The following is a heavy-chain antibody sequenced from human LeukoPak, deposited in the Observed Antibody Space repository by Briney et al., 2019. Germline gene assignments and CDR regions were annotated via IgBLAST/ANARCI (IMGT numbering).Heavy chain of an antibody. D-gene: IGHD6-19*01. CDR3: ARQQWLLLIWMGSFDC. CDR1: GFTFSSYA. Sequence: GALRLSCAASGFTFSSYAMHWVRQAPGKGLEWVAVISYDGSNKYYADSVKGRFTISRDNSKNTLYLQMNSLRTEDTAVYYCARQQWLLLIWMGSFDCWGQGALVTVSS. J-gene: IGHJ4*02. V-gene: IGHV3-30*04. CDR2: ISYDGSNK.